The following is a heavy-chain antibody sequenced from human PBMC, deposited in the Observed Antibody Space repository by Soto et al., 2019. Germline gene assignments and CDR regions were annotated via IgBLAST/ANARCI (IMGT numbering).Heavy chain of an antibody. CDR2: INHSGST. J-gene: IGHJ5*02. CDR3: ARYSSSPSGWFDP. Sequence: PSETLSLTCAVYGGSVSGYYWSWIRQPPGKGLEWIGEINHSGSTNYNPSLKSRVTISVDTSKNQFSLKLSSVTAADTAVYYCARYSSSPSGWFDPWGQGTLVTVSS. CDR1: GGSVSGYY. D-gene: IGHD6-13*01. V-gene: IGHV4-34*01.